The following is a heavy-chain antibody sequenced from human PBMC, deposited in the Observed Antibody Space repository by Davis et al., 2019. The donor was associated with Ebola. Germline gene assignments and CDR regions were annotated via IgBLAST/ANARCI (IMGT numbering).Heavy chain of an antibody. CDR1: GYSISSGYF. D-gene: IGHD3-22*01. CDR3: ARRRITMIVATDP. J-gene: IGHJ5*02. Sequence: MPSETLSLTCTVSGYSISSGYFWGWIRQPPGKGLEWIGTVYHSGSTYYYTSLKSRVTISVDTSKNQFSLKLTSVTAADTAVYYCARRRITMIVATDPWGQGTLVTVSS. CDR2: VYHSGST. V-gene: IGHV4-38-2*02.